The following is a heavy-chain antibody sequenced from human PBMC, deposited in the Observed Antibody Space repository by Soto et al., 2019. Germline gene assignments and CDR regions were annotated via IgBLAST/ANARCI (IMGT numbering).Heavy chain of an antibody. CDR1: GFTFSSYA. CDR3: AASTYSRGWTIDYFYGMDV. D-gene: IGHD6-19*01. J-gene: IGHJ6*02. Sequence: GGSLRLSCAASGFTFSSYAMSWVRQAPGKGLEWVSAISGSGGSTYYADSVKGRFTISRDNSKNTLYLQMNSLRAEDTAVYYCAASTYSRGWTIDYFYGMDVWGQGTTVTVSS. CDR2: ISGSGGST. V-gene: IGHV3-23*01.